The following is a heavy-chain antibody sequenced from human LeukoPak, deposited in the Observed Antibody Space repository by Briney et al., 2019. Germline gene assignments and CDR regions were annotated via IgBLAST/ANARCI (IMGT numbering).Heavy chain of an antibody. D-gene: IGHD3-10*01. CDR3: PILSGRGNNWFDP. CDR1: GGTFSSYA. J-gene: IGHJ5*02. Sequence: SVKVSCKASGGTFSSYAISWVRQAPGQGLEWMGRIIPIFGIANYAQKFQGRVTTTADKSTSTAYMELSSLTSEDTAVYYCPILSGRGNNWFDPWGQGTLVTVSS. V-gene: IGHV1-69*04. CDR2: IIPIFGIA.